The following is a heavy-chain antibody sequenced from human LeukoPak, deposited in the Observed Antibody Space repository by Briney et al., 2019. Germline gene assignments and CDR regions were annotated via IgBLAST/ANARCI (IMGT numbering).Heavy chain of an antibody. V-gene: IGHV4-39*07. CDR2: IYYTGST. D-gene: IGHD6-6*01. J-gene: IGHJ4*02. Sequence: PSETLSLTCTVSGGSISSSSYYWGWIRQPPGKGLEWIGSIYYTGSTYYNPSLKSRVTISVDTSKNQFSLKLSSVTAADTAVYYCAASGSSSDRLFGYWGQGTLVTVSS. CDR3: AASGSSSDRLFGY. CDR1: GGSISSSSYY.